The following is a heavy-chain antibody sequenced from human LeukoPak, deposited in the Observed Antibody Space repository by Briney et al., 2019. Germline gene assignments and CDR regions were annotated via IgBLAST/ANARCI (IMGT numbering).Heavy chain of an antibody. CDR2: ISYDESNK. J-gene: IGHJ4*02. D-gene: IGHD7-27*01. CDR3: AIDPNWGTHS. CDR1: GFTFSSYA. Sequence: GGSLRLSCAAFGFTFSSYAMHWVRQAPGKGLEWVAVISYDESNKYYADSVKGRLTISRDNSKNTLYLQMHSLRVEDTAVYYCAIDPNWGTHSWGQGVLVTVSS. V-gene: IGHV3-30-3*01.